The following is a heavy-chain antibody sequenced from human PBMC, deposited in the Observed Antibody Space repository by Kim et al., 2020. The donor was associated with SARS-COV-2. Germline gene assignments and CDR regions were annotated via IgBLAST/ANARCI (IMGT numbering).Heavy chain of an antibody. CDR3: VRDYARDMDV. J-gene: IGHJ6*02. Sequence: GGSLRLSCAASGFTFSSHWMHWVRQAPGKGLEWVSGINTDGSITNYADSVKGRFTISRDNAKKTLYLQMNSLRGEDKAVYYCVRDYARDMDVWGQGTTVT. D-gene: IGHD3-16*01. CDR1: GFTFSSHW. CDR2: INTDGSIT. V-gene: IGHV3-74*01.